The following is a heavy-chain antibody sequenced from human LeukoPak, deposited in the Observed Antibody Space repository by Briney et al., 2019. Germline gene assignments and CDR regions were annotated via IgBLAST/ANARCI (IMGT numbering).Heavy chain of an antibody. D-gene: IGHD2-15*01. CDR2: INHSEST. J-gene: IGHJ5*02. CDR1: GGSFSGYY. CDR3: ARGLRSVISSGHWFDP. Sequence: PSETLSLTCAVSGGSFSGYYWSWIRQPPGKGLEWIGEINHSESTNYSPSLKSRVSISVDTSKNRLSLKLTSVAAADTAVYYCARGLRSVISSGHWFDPWGQGSLVTVSS. V-gene: IGHV4-34*01.